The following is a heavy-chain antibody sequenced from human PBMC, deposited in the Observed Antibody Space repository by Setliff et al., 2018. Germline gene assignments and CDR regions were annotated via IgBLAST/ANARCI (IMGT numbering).Heavy chain of an antibody. CDR1: GGTFNSYA. CDR3: ARGDSGYGGFDY. J-gene: IGHJ4*02. CDR2: IIPIFGSA. D-gene: IGHD5-12*01. Sequence: SVKVSCKASGGTFNSYAISWVRQAPGQGLEWMGGIIPIFGSANYARKFQGRVTVTADESTTTAYLELSSLRSEDTAVYYCARGDSGYGGFDYWGQGTLVTVSS. V-gene: IGHV1-69*13.